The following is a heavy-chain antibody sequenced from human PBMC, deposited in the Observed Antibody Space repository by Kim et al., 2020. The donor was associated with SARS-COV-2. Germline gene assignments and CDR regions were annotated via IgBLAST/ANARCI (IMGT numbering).Heavy chain of an antibody. D-gene: IGHD3-10*01. CDR1: GCSISSSSYY. CDR2: NYYSGST. Sequence: SETLSLTCTVSGCSISSSSYYWGWIRQPPGKGLEWIGSNYYSGSTYYNPALKSRATISVDTSKNQFSPKLSSGTAGDTAVYYCARQRITMVRTGGYFDYWGQGALVTVSS. V-gene: IGHV4-39*01. CDR3: ARQRITMVRTGGYFDY. J-gene: IGHJ4*02.